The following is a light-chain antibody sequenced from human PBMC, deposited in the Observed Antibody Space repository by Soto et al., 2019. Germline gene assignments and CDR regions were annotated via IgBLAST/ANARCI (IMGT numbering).Light chain of an antibody. Sequence: EMVMTQSPATLSVSPGESATLSCRASKSVSSNLAWYQQKPGQAPRLLIQGASTRATGIPARFSGSGSGTEFTLTISSLQSEDFAVYYCQQYSNWPPWTFGQGTKVEIK. CDR3: QQYSNWPPWT. J-gene: IGKJ1*01. CDR1: KSVSSN. V-gene: IGKV3-15*01. CDR2: GAS.